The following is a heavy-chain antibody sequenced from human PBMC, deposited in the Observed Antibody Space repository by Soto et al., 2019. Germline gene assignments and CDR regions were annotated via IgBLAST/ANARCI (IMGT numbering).Heavy chain of an antibody. CDR2: LSHSGSP. CDR1: VRSISSPNR. V-gene: IGHV4-4*02. J-gene: IGHJ5*02. D-gene: IGHD2-21*01. Sequence: SETLPLTCVISVRSISSPNRWTWFRQTPGKRLESIGELSHSGSPTYSPSLRGRATILVDKSNNQFSLRLRSVTAADTAVYYCATLPPRIVVSLLPIPTWGQG. CDR3: ATLPPRIVVSLLPIPT.